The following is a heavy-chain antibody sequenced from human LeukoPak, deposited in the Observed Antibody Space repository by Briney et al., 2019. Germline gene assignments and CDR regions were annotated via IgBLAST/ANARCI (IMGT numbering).Heavy chain of an antibody. CDR3: AKDNSWVYYGSGSLDY. D-gene: IGHD3-10*01. CDR1: GFTFDDYA. J-gene: IGHJ4*02. Sequence: PGRSLRLSCAASGFTFDDYAMNWVRQAPGKGLEGASGISWNSGSIGYADSVKGRFTISRDNAKNSLYLQMNSLRAEDTALYYCAKDNSWVYYGSGSLDYWGQGTLVTVSS. CDR2: ISWNSGSI. V-gene: IGHV3-9*01.